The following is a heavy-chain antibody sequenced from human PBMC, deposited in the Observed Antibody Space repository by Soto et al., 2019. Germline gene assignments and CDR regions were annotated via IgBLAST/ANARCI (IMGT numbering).Heavy chain of an antibody. V-gene: IGHV4-31*03. Sequence: QVQLQESGPGLVKPSQTLSLTCSVSGVSVSSDIYYWSWIRHHPGKGLEWIGYIYYSGNTYYNPSLGGRVTLSLDTSKNHFSLRLRSVTPADTAVYYCARYPVVVVPAANYGLDVWGQGTTVTVSS. J-gene: IGHJ6*02. CDR2: IYYSGNT. D-gene: IGHD2-2*01. CDR3: ARYPVVVVPAANYGLDV. CDR1: GVSVSSDIYY.